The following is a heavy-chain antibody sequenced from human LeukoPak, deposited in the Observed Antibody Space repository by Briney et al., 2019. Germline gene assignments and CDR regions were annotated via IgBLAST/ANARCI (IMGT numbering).Heavy chain of an antibody. Sequence: SETLSPTCTVSGGSISSSSYYWRWIRQPPGKGLEWIGSIYYSGSTYYNPSLKSRVTISVDTSKNQFSLKLGSVTAADTAVYYCARIKGGIPLDYWGQGTLVTVSS. V-gene: IGHV4-39*01. CDR3: ARIKGGIPLDY. CDR2: IYYSGST. D-gene: IGHD3-16*01. J-gene: IGHJ4*02. CDR1: GGSISSSSYY.